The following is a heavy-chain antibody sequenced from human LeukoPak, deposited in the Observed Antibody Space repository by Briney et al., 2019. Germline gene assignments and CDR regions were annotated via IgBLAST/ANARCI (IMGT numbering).Heavy chain of an antibody. J-gene: IGHJ6*02. Sequence: ASVKVSCKASGYTFTSYAISWVRQAPGQGLEWMGSISGYNGNTKYAQKVQGRVTMTTDTSTSTAYMELRSLRSDDTAVYYCARGYSYGSDYYYGMDVWGQGTTVTVSS. V-gene: IGHV1-18*01. CDR3: ARGYSYGSDYYYGMDV. CDR2: ISGYNGNT. D-gene: IGHD5-18*01. CDR1: GYTFTSYA.